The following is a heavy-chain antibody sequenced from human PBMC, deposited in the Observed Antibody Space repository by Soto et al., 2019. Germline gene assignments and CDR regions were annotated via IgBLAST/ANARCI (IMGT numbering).Heavy chain of an antibody. Sequence: SETLSLTCTVSGGSISSGGDYWSWIRQHPGKVLDWIGYIYYSGSTYYNPSLKSRVTISVDTSKNQLSLKLSSVTAADTAVYYCARDSGTRGDYYYYYGMDVWGQGTTVTVSS. CDR1: GGSISSGGDY. CDR3: ARDSGTRGDYYYYYGMDV. V-gene: IGHV4-31*03. D-gene: IGHD3-10*01. CDR2: IYYSGST. J-gene: IGHJ6*02.